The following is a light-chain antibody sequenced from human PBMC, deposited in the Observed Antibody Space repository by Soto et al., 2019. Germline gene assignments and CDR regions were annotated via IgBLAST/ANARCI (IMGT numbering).Light chain of an antibody. J-gene: IGKJ1*01. CDR2: KAS. CDR1: QSISIW. Sequence: DIQMTQSPSTLSASVGDRVTITCRASQSISIWLAWYQQKPGKAPKLLIYKASSLESGVTSRFRGSGSGTEFTLTINSLQPDDFPTYYCQQYNSYSTCGQGTKVEIK. CDR3: QQYNSYST. V-gene: IGKV1-5*03.